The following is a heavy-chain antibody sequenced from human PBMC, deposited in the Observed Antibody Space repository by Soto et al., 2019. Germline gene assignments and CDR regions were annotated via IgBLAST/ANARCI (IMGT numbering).Heavy chain of an antibody. Sequence: QVQLVQSGAEVKKPGSSVKVSCKASGGTFSSYPISWVRQAPGQGLEWMGRIIPILGIANYAQKFQGRVTITADKSTSTAYMELSSLRSEDTAVYYCATDYGDYGSFDYWGQGTLVTVSS. J-gene: IGHJ4*02. CDR1: GGTFSSYP. V-gene: IGHV1-69*02. D-gene: IGHD4-17*01. CDR3: ATDYGDYGSFDY. CDR2: IIPILGIA.